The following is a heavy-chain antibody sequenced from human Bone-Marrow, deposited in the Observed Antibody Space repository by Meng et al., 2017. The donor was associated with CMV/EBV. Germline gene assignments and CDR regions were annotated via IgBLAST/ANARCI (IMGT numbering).Heavy chain of an antibody. Sequence: GPLRLSCTVSGGSISSYYWSWIRQPPGKGLEWIGYIYYSGSTNYNPSLKSRVTISVDTSKNQFSLKLSSVTAADTAVYYCARALRPRASGLNAFYIWGRGPM. CDR2: IYYSGST. D-gene: IGHD3-3*01. CDR1: GGSISSYY. CDR3: ARALRPRASGLNAFYI. J-gene: IGHJ3*02. V-gene: IGHV4-59*01.